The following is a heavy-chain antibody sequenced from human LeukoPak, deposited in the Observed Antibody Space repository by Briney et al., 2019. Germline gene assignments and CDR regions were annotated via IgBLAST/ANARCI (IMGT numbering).Heavy chain of an antibody. D-gene: IGHD6-13*01. V-gene: IGHV3-30*02. J-gene: IGHJ3*02. Sequence: GGSLRLSCAASGFTLSSYGMHWVRQAPGKGLEGVAFIRYDGSNKYYADSVKGRFTISRDNSKNTLYLQMNSLRAEDTAVYYCASRDSAAADFDIWGQGTMVTVSS. CDR2: IRYDGSNK. CDR3: ASRDSAAADFDI. CDR1: GFTLSSYG.